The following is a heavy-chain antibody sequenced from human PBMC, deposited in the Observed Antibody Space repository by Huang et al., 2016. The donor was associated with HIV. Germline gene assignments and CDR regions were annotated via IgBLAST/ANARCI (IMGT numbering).Heavy chain of an antibody. Sequence: QVQLVQSGAEVKKPGASVKISCKASGYTVTTYHMHWVRQAPGQGLEWMGMINPGGASTRYAQTFQGRVTMTSDTSTSTVYMELSSLTPEDTAVYYCARALLLFGLGGPLDFWGQGSLVTVSS. D-gene: IGHD3-16*01. J-gene: IGHJ4*02. CDR1: GYTVTTYH. V-gene: IGHV1-46*01. CDR2: INPGGAST. CDR3: ARALLLFGLGGPLDF.